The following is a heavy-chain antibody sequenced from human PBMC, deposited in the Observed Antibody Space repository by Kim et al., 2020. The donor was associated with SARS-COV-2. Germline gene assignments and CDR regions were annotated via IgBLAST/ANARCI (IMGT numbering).Heavy chain of an antibody. J-gene: IGHJ4*02. CDR3: ARALSYYHPPADY. Sequence: ADYVKGRCTTSRENATNSLYLQMNSLRAEETAVYYCARALSYYHPPADYWGQGTLVTVSS. D-gene: IGHD1-26*01. V-gene: IGHV3-11*06.